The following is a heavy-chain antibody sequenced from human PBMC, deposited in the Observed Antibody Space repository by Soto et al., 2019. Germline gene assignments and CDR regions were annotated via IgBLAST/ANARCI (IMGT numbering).Heavy chain of an antibody. V-gene: IGHV1-69*13. J-gene: IGHJ4*02. CDR2: IIPIFGTA. CDR1: GGTFSSYA. Sequence: SVKVSWKASGGTFSSYAISWVRQAPGQGLEWMGGIIPIFGTANYAQKFQGRVTITADESTSTAYMELSSLRSEDTAVYYCARDWYYYDSSGYYSYVYWGQGTLVTVSS. CDR3: ARDWYYYDSSGYYSYVY. D-gene: IGHD3-22*01.